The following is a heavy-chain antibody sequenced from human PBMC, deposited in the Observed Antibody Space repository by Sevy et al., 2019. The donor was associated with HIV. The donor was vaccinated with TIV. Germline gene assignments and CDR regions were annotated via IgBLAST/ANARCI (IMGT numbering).Heavy chain of an antibody. J-gene: IGHJ6*02. Sequence: GGSLRLSCLASGFTFSTYAMSWVRQAPGKGLDWVSSISGSGGSTYYADSVNGRFTISRDKSKNTLYLHMNSLRAEDTAVYYCASADSTFYGLDVWGQGTTVTVSS. CDR1: GFTFSTYA. D-gene: IGHD3-22*01. V-gene: IGHV3-23*01. CDR2: ISGSGGST. CDR3: ASADSTFYGLDV.